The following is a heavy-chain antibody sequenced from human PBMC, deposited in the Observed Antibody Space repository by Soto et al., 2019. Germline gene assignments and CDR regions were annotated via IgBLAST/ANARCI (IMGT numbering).Heavy chain of an antibody. CDR1: GGTFSSYA. CDR2: IIPIFGTA. Sequence: QVQLVQSGAEVKKPGSSVKVSCKASGGTFSSYAISWVRQAPGQGLEWMGGIIPIFGTANYAQKFQGRVTITADEYTSTAYVELSSLRAEDTAVYYCARAMWGVCISTSCSCDYWGQGNLVTVSP. J-gene: IGHJ4*02. V-gene: IGHV1-69*12. D-gene: IGHD2-2*01. CDR3: ARAMWGVCISTSCSCDY.